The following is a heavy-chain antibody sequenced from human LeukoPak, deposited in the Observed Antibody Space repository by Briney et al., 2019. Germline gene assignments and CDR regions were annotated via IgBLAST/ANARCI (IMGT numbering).Heavy chain of an antibody. D-gene: IGHD1-26*01. CDR1: GGSISSSSYY. Sequence: SETLSLTCTVSGGSISSSSYYWGWIRQLPGKGLEWIGSLYYSGSTYYNPSLKSRVTISVDTSKNQFSLKLSSVTAADTAVYYCARLSGSYWPPGYWGQGTLVTVSS. CDR3: ARLSGSYWPPGY. CDR2: LYYSGST. V-gene: IGHV4-39*01. J-gene: IGHJ4*02.